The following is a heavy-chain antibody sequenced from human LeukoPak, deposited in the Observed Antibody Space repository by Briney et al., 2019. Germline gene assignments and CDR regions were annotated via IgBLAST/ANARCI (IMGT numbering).Heavy chain of an antibody. CDR3: AKRGYCSSTSCYFGSGWFDP. J-gene: IGHJ5*02. Sequence: PGGSLRLSCAASGFTFSSYSMNWVRQAPGKGLEWVSSISSSSSYIYYADSVKGRFTISRDNSKNTLYLQMNSLRAEDTAVYYCAKRGYCSSTSCYFGSGWFDPWGQGTLVTVSS. CDR2: ISSSSSYI. D-gene: IGHD2-2*01. CDR1: GFTFSSYS. V-gene: IGHV3-21*01.